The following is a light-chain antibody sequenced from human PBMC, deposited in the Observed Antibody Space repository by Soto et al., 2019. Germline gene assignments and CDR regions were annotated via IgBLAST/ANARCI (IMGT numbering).Light chain of an antibody. V-gene: IGLV2-14*03. CDR2: DVS. Sequence: QSALTQAASVSGSPGQSITISCNGTSSDVGSYNYVSWYQQFSGKAPKLMIYDVSNRPSGVSNRFSGSKSGSTASLTISGLRAEDEADYFCSSYTTRAPYVVFGGGTKLTVL. J-gene: IGLJ2*01. CDR1: SSDVGSYNY. CDR3: SSYTTRAPYVV.